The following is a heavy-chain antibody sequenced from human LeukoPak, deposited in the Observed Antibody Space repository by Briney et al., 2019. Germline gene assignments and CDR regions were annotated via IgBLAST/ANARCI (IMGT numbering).Heavy chain of an antibody. J-gene: IGHJ4*02. CDR2: ISGSGGTT. V-gene: IGHV3-23*01. Sequence: GGSLRLSYAASGFTFSSYDMSWVRQAPGKGLEWVSGISGSGGTTYYADSVKGRFTISSDNSKKTLYLQMNSLRAEDAAVYYCANAHSSGWYFHYWGQGTLVTVSS. CDR3: ANAHSSGWYFHY. CDR1: GFTFSSYD. D-gene: IGHD6-19*01.